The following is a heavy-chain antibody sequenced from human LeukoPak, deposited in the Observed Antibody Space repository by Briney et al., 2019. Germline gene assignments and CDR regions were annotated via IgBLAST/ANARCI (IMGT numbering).Heavy chain of an antibody. CDR3: AKDDDQPKPQWPVRGLTRGAFDI. V-gene: IGHV3-23*01. D-gene: IGHD6-19*01. CDR2: ISGSGGST. J-gene: IGHJ3*02. CDR1: GFTFSSYA. Sequence: GGSLRLSCAASGFTFSSYAMSWVRQAPGKGLEWVSAISGSGGSTYYADSVKGRFTISRDNSKNTLYLQMNSLRAEDTAVYYCAKDDDQPKPQWPVRGLTRGAFDIWGQGTMVTVSS.